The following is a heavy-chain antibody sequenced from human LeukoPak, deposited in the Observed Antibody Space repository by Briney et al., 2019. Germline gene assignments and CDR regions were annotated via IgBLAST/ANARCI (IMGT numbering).Heavy chain of an antibody. Sequence: SQTLSLTCTVSGGSISSGSYYWSWIRQPAGKGLEWIGRIYTSGSTNYNPSLKSRVTISVDTSKNQFSLKLSSVTAADTAVYYCARHHYDPRGRAFDIWGQGTMVTVSS. V-gene: IGHV4-61*02. CDR3: ARHHYDPRGRAFDI. CDR1: GGSISSGSYY. D-gene: IGHD3-16*01. CDR2: IYTSGST. J-gene: IGHJ3*02.